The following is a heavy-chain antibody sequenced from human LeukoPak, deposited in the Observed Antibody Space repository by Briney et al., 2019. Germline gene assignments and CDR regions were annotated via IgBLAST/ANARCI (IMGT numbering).Heavy chain of an antibody. CDR1: GFTFSDAW. Sequence: GGSLRLSCAASGFTFSDAWMSWVRQAPGKGVEWVGRIKSKTDGETIDYATPMKDRFRISRDDSKNTLYLQMNSLKTEDTAVYYCLFSIFQHWGQGTLVTVSS. CDR3: LFSIFQH. V-gene: IGHV3-15*01. CDR2: IKSKTDGETI. D-gene: IGHD3-10*02. J-gene: IGHJ1*01.